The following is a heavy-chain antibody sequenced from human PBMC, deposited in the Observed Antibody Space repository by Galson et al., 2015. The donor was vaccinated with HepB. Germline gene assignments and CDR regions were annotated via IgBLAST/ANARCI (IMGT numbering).Heavy chain of an antibody. J-gene: IGHJ4*02. CDR2: INAGNGNT. V-gene: IGHV1-3*01. CDR1: GYTFTSYA. D-gene: IGHD5-12*01. Sequence: SVKVSCKASGYTFTSYAMHWVRQAPGQRLEWMGWINAGNGNTKYSQKFQGRVTITRDTSASTAYMELSSLRSEDTAVYYCARGRGGYSGYDHFDYWGQGTLVTVSS. CDR3: ARGRGGYSGYDHFDY.